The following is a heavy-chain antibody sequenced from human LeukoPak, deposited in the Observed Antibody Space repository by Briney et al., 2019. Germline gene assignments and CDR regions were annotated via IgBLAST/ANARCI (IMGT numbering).Heavy chain of an antibody. CDR1: GGSISSSHSY. CDR3: ARRGYYDSSGYYGRGMDV. CDR2: IYYSGST. V-gene: IGHV4-39*01. J-gene: IGHJ6*03. Sequence: PSETLSLTCTVSGGSISSSHSYWGWIRQPPGKGLEWIGTIYYSGSTYYSPSLKGRLTISVDTSKNQFSLKLTSVTAADTAVYYCARRGYYDSSGYYGRGMDVWGKGTTVTVSS. D-gene: IGHD3-22*01.